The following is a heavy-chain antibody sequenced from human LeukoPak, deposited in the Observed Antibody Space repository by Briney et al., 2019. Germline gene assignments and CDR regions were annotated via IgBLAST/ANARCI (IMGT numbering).Heavy chain of an antibody. J-gene: IGHJ6*02. V-gene: IGHV3-23*01. CDR2: ISGSGGST. D-gene: IGHD2-2*01. CDR3: AKVKNPAAAMAHTNYYGMDV. Sequence: GGSLRLSCAASGFTFSSYAMSWVRQAPGKGLEWVSAISGSGGSTYYADSVKGRFTISRDNSKSTLYLQMNSLRAEDTAVYYCAKVKNPAAAMAHTNYYGMDVWGQGTTVTVSS. CDR1: GFTFSSYA.